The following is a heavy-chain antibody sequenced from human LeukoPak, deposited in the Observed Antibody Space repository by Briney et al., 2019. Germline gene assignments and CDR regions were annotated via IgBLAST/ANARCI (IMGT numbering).Heavy chain of an antibody. Sequence: GGSLRLSFAASGFTFSTYWMSWVRQAPGKGLEWVANIKQDGSEKYYVDSVKGRLTISRDNAKNSLYLQMNSLRAEDTAMYYCARDSAGNDYWGQGTLVTVSS. V-gene: IGHV3-7*01. J-gene: IGHJ4*02. CDR2: IKQDGSEK. CDR1: GFTFSTYW. CDR3: ARDSAGNDY. D-gene: IGHD6-13*01.